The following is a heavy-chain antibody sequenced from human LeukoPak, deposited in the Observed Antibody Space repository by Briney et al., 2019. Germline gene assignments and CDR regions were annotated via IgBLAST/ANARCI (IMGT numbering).Heavy chain of an antibody. CDR1: GGSISSYY. CDR2: IYYSGST. V-gene: IGHV4-59*01. D-gene: IGHD3-3*01. CDR3: ARDGETMDV. J-gene: IGHJ6*02. Sequence: SETLSPTCTVSGGSISSYYWSWIRQPPGKGLEWIGYIYYSGSTNYNPSLKSRVTISVDTSKNQFSLKLSSVTAADTAVYYCARDGETMDVWGQGTTVTVSS.